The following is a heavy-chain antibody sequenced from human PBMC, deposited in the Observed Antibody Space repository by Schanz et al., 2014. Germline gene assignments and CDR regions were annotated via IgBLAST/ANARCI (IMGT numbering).Heavy chain of an antibody. D-gene: IGHD2-2*01. CDR2: ISSSSSYI. Sequence: EVQLVESGGGLVQPGESLRLSCAASGFSFSNYWMSWVRQAPGKGLEWVSSISSSSSYISYADSVKGRFTISRDNAKNSLYLQMNSLRAEDTAVYYCAKSMYSTSWAFDFWGQGAQVTVSS. V-gene: IGHV3-21*01. CDR1: GFSFSNYW. CDR3: AKSMYSTSWAFDF. J-gene: IGHJ4*02.